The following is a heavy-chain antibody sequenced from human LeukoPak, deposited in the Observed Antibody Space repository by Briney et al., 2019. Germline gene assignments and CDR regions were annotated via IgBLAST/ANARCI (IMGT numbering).Heavy chain of an antibody. CDR2: INPNSGGT. CDR3: ARDLPVEVDTAVSNSIDY. V-gene: IGHV1-2*02. J-gene: IGHJ4*02. Sequence: GASVKVSCKASGYTFTGYYMHWVRQAPGQGLEWMGWINPNSGGTNYAQKFQGRVTMTRDTSISTAYMELSRLRSDDTAVYYCARDLPVEVDTAVSNSIDYWGQGTLVTVSS. D-gene: IGHD5-18*01. CDR1: GYTFTGYY.